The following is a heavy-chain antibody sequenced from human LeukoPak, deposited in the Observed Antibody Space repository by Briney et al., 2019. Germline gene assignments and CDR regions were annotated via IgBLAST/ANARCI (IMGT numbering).Heavy chain of an antibody. Sequence: SVKVSCKASGGTFSSYAISWGRQAPGQGLEWMGGSIPIFGTANYAQKFQGRVTITTDESTSTAYMELSSLRSEDTAVYYCARDVHGPYCGGDCYSFDYWGQGTLVTVSS. CDR2: SIPIFGTA. CDR3: ARDVHGPYCGGDCYSFDY. D-gene: IGHD2-21*02. J-gene: IGHJ4*02. CDR1: GGTFSSYA. V-gene: IGHV1-69*05.